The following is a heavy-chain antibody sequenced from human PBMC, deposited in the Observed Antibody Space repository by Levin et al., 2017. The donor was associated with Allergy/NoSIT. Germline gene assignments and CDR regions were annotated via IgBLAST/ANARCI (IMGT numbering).Heavy chain of an antibody. CDR2: INPSGGST. CDR1: GYTFTSYY. D-gene: IGHD6-13*01. V-gene: IGHV1-46*01. CDR3: ARGGKGQQLGTPGYYYYMDV. Sequence: GESLKISCKASGYTFTSYYMHWVRQAPGQGLEWMGIINPSGGSTSYAQKFQGRVTMTRDTSTSTVYMELSSLRSEDTAVYYCARGGKGQQLGTPGYYYYMDVWGKGTTVTVSS. J-gene: IGHJ6*03.